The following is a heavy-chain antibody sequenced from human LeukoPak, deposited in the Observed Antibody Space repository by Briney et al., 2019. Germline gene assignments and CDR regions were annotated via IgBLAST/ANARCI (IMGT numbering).Heavy chain of an antibody. CDR2: IRGSGGST. V-gene: IGHV3-23*01. Sequence: PGGSLRLSCAASGFTFSSYAMSWVRHAPGKGLEWVSAIRGSGGSTYYADSVKGRFTISRDNSKNTLYLQMNSLRAEDTAVYYCAKGGYYWGYYFDYWGQGTLVTVSS. CDR1: GFTFSSYA. J-gene: IGHJ4*02. D-gene: IGHD3-22*01. CDR3: AKGGYYWGYYFDY.